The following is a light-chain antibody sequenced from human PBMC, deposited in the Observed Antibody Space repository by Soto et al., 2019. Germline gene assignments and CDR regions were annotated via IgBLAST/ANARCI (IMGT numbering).Light chain of an antibody. CDR2: GAS. V-gene: IGKV3-20*01. J-gene: IGKJ1*01. Sequence: EIVLTQSPGTLSLSPGERATLSCRASQSVSSSYLAWYQQKPGQAPRLLIYGASSRATGIPDRFSGSGSGTDFTLTISGLEPEDFEVYYCQQYGSSPWTFGQGTKVDIK. CDR1: QSVSSSY. CDR3: QQYGSSPWT.